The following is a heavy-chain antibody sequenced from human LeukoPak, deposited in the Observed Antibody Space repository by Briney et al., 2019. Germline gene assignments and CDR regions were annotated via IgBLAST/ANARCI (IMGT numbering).Heavy chain of an antibody. CDR1: GFTFSSYA. J-gene: IGHJ4*02. V-gene: IGHV3-23*01. D-gene: IGHD3-22*01. CDR2: INGFGGST. CDR3: VKRDYSDSRGYASLFDH. Sequence: PGGSLRLSCAASGFTFSSYAMAWVRQAPGKGLQWVSGINGFGGSTYYADSVKGRFTISRDNSKNTLYLQMNSLRVEDTAVYYCVKRDYSDSRGYASLFDHWGQGSQVTVSS.